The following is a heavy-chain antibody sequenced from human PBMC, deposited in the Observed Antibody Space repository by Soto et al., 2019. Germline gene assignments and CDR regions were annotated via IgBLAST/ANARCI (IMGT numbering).Heavy chain of an antibody. CDR3: AKAGFSSGWSPSYFDY. Sequence: EVQLLESGGGLVQPGRSLRLSCAASGFTFSSYAMNWVRQAPGKGLEWVSAMSGTGGSTYYADSVKGRFTISRDNSKNTLYLQMTSLRVEDPAVFYCAKAGFSSGWSPSYFDYWGQGTLVTVSS. CDR1: GFTFSSYA. V-gene: IGHV3-23*01. J-gene: IGHJ4*02. D-gene: IGHD6-19*01. CDR2: MSGTGGST.